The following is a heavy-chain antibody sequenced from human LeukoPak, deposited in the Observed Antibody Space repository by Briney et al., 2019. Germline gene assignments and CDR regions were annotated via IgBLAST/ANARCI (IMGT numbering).Heavy chain of an antibody. D-gene: IGHD1-7*01. CDR3: ARSGWNYWFDP. J-gene: IGHJ5*02. Sequence: SETLSLTCTVSGGSIGSGGYYWSWIRQHPGKGLEWIGYIYYSGSTYYNPSLKSRVTISVDTSKNQFSLKLSSVTAADTAVYYCARSGWNYWFDPWGQGTLVTVSS. V-gene: IGHV4-31*03. CDR2: IYYSGST. CDR1: GGSIGSGGYY.